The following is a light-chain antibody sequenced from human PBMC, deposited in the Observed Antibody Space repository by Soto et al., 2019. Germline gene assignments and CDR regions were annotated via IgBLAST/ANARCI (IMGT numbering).Light chain of an antibody. CDR2: AAS. Sequence: DIQMTQSPSSLSASVGDRVTITCRASQSISTYLNWYQQKPGKAPKLLIYAASSLQSGFPSRFSGSRAGTDFTLTISSLQPEDFATYYCQQSYSTSYTFVQGTKLEIK. V-gene: IGKV1-39*01. J-gene: IGKJ2*01. CDR1: QSISTY. CDR3: QQSYSTSYT.